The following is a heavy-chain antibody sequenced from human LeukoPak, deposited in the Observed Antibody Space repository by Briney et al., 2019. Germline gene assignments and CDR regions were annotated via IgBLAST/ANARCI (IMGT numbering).Heavy chain of an antibody. CDR3: ARGIPYCSSTSCPFGS. CDR2: INPSGGST. V-gene: IGHV1-46*01. J-gene: IGHJ5*02. Sequence: ASVKVSCKASGYTFTSDYMHWVRQAPGQGLEWMGIINPSGGSTSYAQRFQGRVTMTRDTSTSTVYMELSSLRSEDTAVYYCARGIPYCSSTSCPFGSWGQGTLVTVSS. CDR1: GYTFTSDY. D-gene: IGHD2-2*01.